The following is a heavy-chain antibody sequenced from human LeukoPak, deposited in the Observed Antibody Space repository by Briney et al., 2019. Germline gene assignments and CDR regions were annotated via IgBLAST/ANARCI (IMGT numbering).Heavy chain of an antibody. J-gene: IGHJ4*02. CDR1: GASISSYY. Sequence: PSETLSLTCTVSGASISSYYWSWIRQPPGQGLEWIGYVHYSGISDYNPSLRSRVTISVDTSKSQFSLKLSSVTAADTAVYYCASQLGGTTFHWGQGTLVTVSS. D-gene: IGHD1-1*01. V-gene: IGHV4-59*03. CDR2: VHYSGIS. CDR3: ASQLGGTTFH.